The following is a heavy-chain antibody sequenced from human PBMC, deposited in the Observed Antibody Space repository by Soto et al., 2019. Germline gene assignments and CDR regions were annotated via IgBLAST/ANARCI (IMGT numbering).Heavy chain of an antibody. CDR1: GDSISSGANS. J-gene: IGHJ5*02. D-gene: IGHD2-2*01. CDR2: IYRSGSS. CDR3: VRGLGYCSTTTCSEDWFDP. Sequence: PSETLSLTCAVSGDSISSGANSWSWVRQSPGKGLEWIGYIYRSGSSFFNPSLRSRLTMSVDTSKNQFSLRLSSVTAADTALFYFVRGLGYCSTTTCSEDWFDPWGPGILVTVSS. V-gene: IGHV4-30-2*06.